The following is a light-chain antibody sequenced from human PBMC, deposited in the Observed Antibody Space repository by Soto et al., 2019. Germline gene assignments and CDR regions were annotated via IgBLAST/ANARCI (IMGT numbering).Light chain of an antibody. V-gene: IGKV3-20*01. CDR2: GAS. J-gene: IGKJ4*01. CDR1: QTVSSGF. CDR3: HQYYSSPTT. Sequence: EIVLTQSPGAVSVSPGERAPVSCRASQTVSSGFLAWYQQKVGQAPRLLIYGASTRATGIPDRFSGSGSGTDFTLTIDRLEPEDFAVYYCHQYYSSPTTFGGGTKV.